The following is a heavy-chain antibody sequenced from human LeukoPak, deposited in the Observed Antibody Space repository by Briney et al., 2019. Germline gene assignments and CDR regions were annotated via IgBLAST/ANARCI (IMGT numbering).Heavy chain of an antibody. CDR1: GYTFTGYY. CDR2: INPNSGGT. Sequence: ASVKVSCKASGYTFTGYYMHWVRQAPGQGLEWMGWINPNSGGTNYAQKFQGRVTMTRDTSISTAYMELSRLRSDDTAVYYCARDHPPLQADSTAAAPRGYFDYWGQGTLVTVSS. J-gene: IGHJ4*02. D-gene: IGHD6-13*01. CDR3: ARDHPPLQADSTAAAPRGYFDY. V-gene: IGHV1-2*02.